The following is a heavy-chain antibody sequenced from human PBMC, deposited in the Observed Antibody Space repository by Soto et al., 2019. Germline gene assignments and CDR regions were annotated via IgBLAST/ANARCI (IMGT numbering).Heavy chain of an antibody. CDR3: ARDRKFDP. CDR1: SDSISIYY. J-gene: IGHJ5*02. V-gene: IGHV4-59*01. CDR2: ISYSGST. Sequence: AETLSLTCTVSSDSISIYYWSWIRQPPGKGLEWIGYISYSGSTNYNPSLKSRVTISVDTSKNQFSLKLSSVTAADTAVYYCARDRKFDPWGQGTLVTVSS.